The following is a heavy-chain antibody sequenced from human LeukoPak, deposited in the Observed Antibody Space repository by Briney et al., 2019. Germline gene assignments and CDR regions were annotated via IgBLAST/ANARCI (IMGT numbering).Heavy chain of an antibody. CDR1: GFTFSSYS. D-gene: IGHD5-12*01. Sequence: PGGSLRLSCAASGFTFSSYSMNWVRQAPGKGLEWIGYIYYSGSTYYNPSLKSRVTISVDTSKNQFSLNLSSVTAADTAVFYCARRRRYVFDYWGQGTLVTVSS. CDR3: ARRRRYVFDY. J-gene: IGHJ4*02. CDR2: IYYSGST. V-gene: IGHV4-59*06.